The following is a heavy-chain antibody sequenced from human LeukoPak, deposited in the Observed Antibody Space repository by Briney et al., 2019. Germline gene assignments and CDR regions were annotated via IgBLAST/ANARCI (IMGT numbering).Heavy chain of an antibody. CDR2: TYYRSKWFN. CDR3: ARDHYGTSLFDY. J-gene: IGHJ4*02. V-gene: IGHV6-1*01. Sequence: SQTLSLTCTLSGDSFSSNNAAGNWVRQPPSRGLEWLGRTYYRSKWFNDYAVSVKSRIAIYPDTSKNQFSLHLNSVTPEDTAVYYCARDHYGTSLFDYWGQGTLVTVSS. D-gene: IGHD3-10*01. CDR1: GDSFSSNNAA.